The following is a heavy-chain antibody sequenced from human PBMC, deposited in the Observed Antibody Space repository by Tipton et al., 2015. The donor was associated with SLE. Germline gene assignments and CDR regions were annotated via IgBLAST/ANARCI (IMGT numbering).Heavy chain of an antibody. CDR1: GGSISGYA. J-gene: IGHJ5*02. V-gene: IGHV4-59*01. CDR2: IHYTGST. D-gene: IGHD5-18*01. CDR3: ARLHGYSYGLNWFDP. Sequence: GLVKPSETLALTCSVSGGSISGYAWSWIRQPPGKPMEWIGYIHYTGSTNYNPSLKSRVTISLDTSKNQFSLRLTSVTAADTAVYYCARLHGYSYGLNWFDPWGQGTLISVSS.